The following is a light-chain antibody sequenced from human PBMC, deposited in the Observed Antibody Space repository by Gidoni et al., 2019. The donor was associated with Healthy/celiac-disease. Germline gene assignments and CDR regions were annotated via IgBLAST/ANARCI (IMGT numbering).Light chain of an antibody. CDR3: QQSYSTLGIT. CDR1: QSISSY. Sequence: DIPMTQSPSSLSASVGDRVTITCRASQSISSYLNWYQQKPGKAPKLLIYAASSLQSGVPSRFSGSGSGTDFTLTISSLQPEDFATYYCQQSYSTLGITFXQXTRLEIK. J-gene: IGKJ5*01. V-gene: IGKV1-39*01. CDR2: AAS.